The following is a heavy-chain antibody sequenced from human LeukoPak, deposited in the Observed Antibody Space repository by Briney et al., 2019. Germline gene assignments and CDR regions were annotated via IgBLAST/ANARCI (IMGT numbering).Heavy chain of an antibody. CDR3: ARAFLDDLRFLEWPRGLSDAFDI. J-gene: IGHJ3*02. Sequence: GESLKISCKGSGYSFTCYWIGWVRQMPGKGLEWMGIIYPGDSDTRYSPSFQGQVTISADKSISTAYLQWSSLKASDTAMYYCARAFLDDLRFLEWPRGLSDAFDIWGQGTMVTVSS. V-gene: IGHV5-51*03. D-gene: IGHD3-3*01. CDR1: GYSFTCYW. CDR2: IYPGDSDT.